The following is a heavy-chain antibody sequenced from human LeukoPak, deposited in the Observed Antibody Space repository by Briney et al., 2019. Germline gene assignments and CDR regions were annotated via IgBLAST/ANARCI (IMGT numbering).Heavy chain of an antibody. D-gene: IGHD3-10*01. J-gene: IGHJ4*02. Sequence: PGGSLRLSCAASGFTFSSYSMNWVRQAPGKGLEWVSSISSSSSYIYYADSVKGRFTISRDNAKNSLYLQMNSLRAEDTAVSYCARVPREYYGSGSYYLPAHWGQGTLVTVSS. CDR1: GFTFSSYS. CDR2: ISSSSSYI. CDR3: ARVPREYYGSGSYYLPAH. V-gene: IGHV3-21*01.